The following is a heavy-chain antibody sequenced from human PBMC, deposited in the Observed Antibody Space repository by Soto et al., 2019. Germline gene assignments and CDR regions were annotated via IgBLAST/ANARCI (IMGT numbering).Heavy chain of an antibody. J-gene: IGHJ4*01. CDR2: ISYDGGNK. D-gene: IGHD2-2*01. CDR3: ATRRGDASHFDS. CDR1: GFTFSSYG. V-gene: IGHV3-30*03. Sequence: GGSLILSCAASGFTFSSYGMHWVLQAPGKGLEWVAVISYDGGNKYYADSVKGRFTISRDNSKNTLYVQMSSLRLEDTAVYYCATRRGDASHFDSGGHGTLVTVS.